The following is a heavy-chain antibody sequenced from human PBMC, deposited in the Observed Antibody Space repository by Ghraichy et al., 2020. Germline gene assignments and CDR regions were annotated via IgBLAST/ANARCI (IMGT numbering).Heavy chain of an antibody. V-gene: IGHV3-23*01. D-gene: IGHD1-26*01. CDR1: GFTFSSSA. CDR2: ISDGGGST. Sequence: GGSLRLSCAASGFTFSSSAMNWVRQAPGKGLEWVSGISDGGGSTYHADSVKGRFIISRDNSKNTLYLQMNSLRAEDTAVYYCAKATGGSYWYKFDYWGQGTLVTVSS. CDR3: AKATGGSYWYKFDY. J-gene: IGHJ4*02.